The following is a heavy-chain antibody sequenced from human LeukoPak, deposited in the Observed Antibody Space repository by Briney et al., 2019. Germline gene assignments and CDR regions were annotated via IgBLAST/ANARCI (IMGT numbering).Heavy chain of an antibody. Sequence: GGSLRLSCAASGLRINSYAMHWVRQAPGKGLEWVAILWSNGNTRFYADSVKGRFTISRDTSTNTLYPHMDSLRVEDTAVYHCVRDSPHWTLDYWGQGTLVTVSS. CDR1: GLRINSYA. CDR3: VRDSPHWTLDY. CDR2: LWSNGNTR. D-gene: IGHD1-1*01. V-gene: IGHV3-33*01. J-gene: IGHJ4*02.